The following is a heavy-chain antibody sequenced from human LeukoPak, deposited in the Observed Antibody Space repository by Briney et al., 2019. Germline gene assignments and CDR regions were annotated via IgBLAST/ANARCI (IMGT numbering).Heavy chain of an antibody. CDR2: IYSGGDT. CDR3: ARRAGDYSHPYDY. V-gene: IGHV3-53*01. J-gene: IGHJ4*02. D-gene: IGHD3-22*01. CDR1: GFTFDDYA. Sequence: GGSLRLSCAASGFTFDDYAMHWVRQAPGKGLEWVSFIYSGGDTYYADSVKGRFTISRDNSKNTFHLQMNSLRAEDTAVYYCARRAGDYSHPYDYWGQGTLVTVSP.